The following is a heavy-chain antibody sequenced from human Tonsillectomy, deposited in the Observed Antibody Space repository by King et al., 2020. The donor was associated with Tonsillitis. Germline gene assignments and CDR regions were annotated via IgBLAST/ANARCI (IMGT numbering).Heavy chain of an antibody. CDR1: GGSIRSSNC. CDR3: ARRVAVAGDFDY. V-gene: IGHV4-4*02. D-gene: IGHD6-19*01. Sequence: VQLQESGPGLVKPSVTLSLTCAGSGGSIRSSNCWSWVRQPPWKWLEWIVVIYHSGSPNYNPSLKSRVTISVEKSKNQLSLKLSSVTAADTAVYYCARRVAVAGDFDYWGQGTLVTVSS. CDR2: IYHSGSP. J-gene: IGHJ4*02.